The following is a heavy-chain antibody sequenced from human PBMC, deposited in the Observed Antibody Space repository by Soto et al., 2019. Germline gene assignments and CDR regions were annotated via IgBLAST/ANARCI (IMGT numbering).Heavy chain of an antibody. V-gene: IGHV4-34*01. Sequence: SETLSLTCAVYGWSFSGYDWTWIRQPPGTGLEWIGEINHSGSTHYNPSLKSRVTISVDTSKNQFSLKLISVTAADTAVYYCARDKITGLFDYWGQGTLVTVSS. CDR2: INHSGST. D-gene: IGHD2-8*02. J-gene: IGHJ4*02. CDR3: ARDKITGLFDY. CDR1: GWSFSGYD.